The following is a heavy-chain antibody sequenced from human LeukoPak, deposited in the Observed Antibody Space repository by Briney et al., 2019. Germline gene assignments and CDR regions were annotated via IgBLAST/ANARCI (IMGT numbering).Heavy chain of an antibody. Sequence: GGSLRLSCAASGFTFSSYSMNWVRQAPGKGLEWVSYISSSSSTIYYADSVKGRFTISRDNAKNSLYLQMNSLRAEDTAVYYCARASTDHDFWSGYLGAFDIWGQGTLVTVSS. J-gene: IGHJ3*02. V-gene: IGHV3-48*01. CDR3: ARASTDHDFWSGYLGAFDI. CDR1: GFTFSSYS. D-gene: IGHD3-3*01. CDR2: ISSSSSTI.